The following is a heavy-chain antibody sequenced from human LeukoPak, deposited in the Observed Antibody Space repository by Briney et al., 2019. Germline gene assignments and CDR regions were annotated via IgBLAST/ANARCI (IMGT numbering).Heavy chain of an antibody. J-gene: IGHJ4*02. D-gene: IGHD6-19*01. V-gene: IGHV3-7*01. Sequence: PGGSLRLSCAASGFTFRTYWMSWVHQAPGKGLEWVAIIKQDRSEKYYVDSVKGRFTISRDNAKNSLYLQMNNLRAEDTAVYYCARDLQGYSSGWYRGDYWGQGTLVTVSS. CDR1: GFTFRTYW. CDR2: IKQDRSEK. CDR3: ARDLQGYSSGWYRGDY.